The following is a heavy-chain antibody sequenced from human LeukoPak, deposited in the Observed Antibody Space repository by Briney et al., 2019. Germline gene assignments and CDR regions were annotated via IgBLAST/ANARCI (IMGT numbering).Heavy chain of an antibody. CDR2: IYYSGST. J-gene: IGHJ4*02. V-gene: IGHV4-59*11. D-gene: IGHD6-19*01. CDR1: GGSIGSHY. Sequence: PSQTLSLTCGVSGGSIGSHYWSWIRQPPGKGLEWIGYIYYSGSTNQNPSLKSRVTLSLDTSKNQFSLRLTSVTAADTAVYYCARASSGWLLFDYWGQGSLVTVSS. CDR3: ARASSGWLLFDY.